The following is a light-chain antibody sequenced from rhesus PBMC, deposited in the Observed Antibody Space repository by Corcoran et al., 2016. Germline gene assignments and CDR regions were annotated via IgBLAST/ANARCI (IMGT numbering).Light chain of an antibody. CDR3: QQRNNYPWT. J-gene: IGKJ1*01. CDR2: DAS. CDR1: QGIRSY. V-gene: IGKV1-38*01. Sequence: DIQLTQSPSSLSASVGDRVTITCRASQGIRSYLAWYQQKSGKAPKLLIYDASNLQSGVPSRFSGSGPGTECTLTISSLQPEDFATDYCQQRNNYPWTSGQGTKVEIK.